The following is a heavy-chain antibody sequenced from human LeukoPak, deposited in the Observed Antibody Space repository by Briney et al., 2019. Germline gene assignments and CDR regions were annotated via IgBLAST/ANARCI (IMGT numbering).Heavy chain of an antibody. J-gene: IGHJ4*02. CDR2: IYYSGST. V-gene: IGHV4-61*01. Sequence: PSETLSLTCTVSGGSVSSGNYYWSWIRQPPGKGLDWIGYIYYSGSTNYNPSLKSRVTISVDTSKNQISLRLSSVTAADTAVYYCARDPSGYFNYWGQGTLATVSS. CDR3: ARDPSGYFNY. CDR1: GGSVSSGNYY. D-gene: IGHD3-22*01.